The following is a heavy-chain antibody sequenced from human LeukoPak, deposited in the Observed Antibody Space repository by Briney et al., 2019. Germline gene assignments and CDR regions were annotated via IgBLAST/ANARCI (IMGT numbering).Heavy chain of an antibody. CDR2: ISVYNGNT. J-gene: IGHJ4*02. V-gene: IGHV1-18*01. CDR1: GYTFTSYD. CDR3: ARPSALDY. Sequence: SVKVSCKASGYTFTSYDISWVRQAPGQGLEWMGWISVYNGNTNYAQKFQGRVTMTTDTSTSTAYMELRSLRSDDTAVYYCARPSALDYWGQGTLVTVSS.